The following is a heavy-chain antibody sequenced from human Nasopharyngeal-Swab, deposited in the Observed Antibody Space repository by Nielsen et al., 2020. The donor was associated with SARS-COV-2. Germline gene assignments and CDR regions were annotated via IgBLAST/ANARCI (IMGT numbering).Heavy chain of an antibody. CDR3: AGGQGTVTTYYYYGMDV. CDR2: IWYDGSNK. CDR1: GFTFSSYG. V-gene: IGHV3-33*01. D-gene: IGHD4-17*01. J-gene: IGHJ6*02. Sequence: GGSLRLSCAASGFTFSSYGMHWVRQAPGKGLEWVAAIWYDGSNKYYADSVKGRFTISRDNSKNTLYLQMNSLRAEDTAAYYCAGGQGTVTTYYYYGMDVWGQGTTVTVSS.